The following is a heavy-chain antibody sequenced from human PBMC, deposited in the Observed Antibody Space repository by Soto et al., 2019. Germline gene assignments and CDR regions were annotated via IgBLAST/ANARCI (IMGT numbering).Heavy chain of an antibody. CDR2: IYYSGNT. J-gene: IGHJ5*02. Sequence: QVQLQESGPGLVKPSQTLSLTCTVSGGSISSGDYYWSWIRQPPGKGLEWIGYIYYSGNTYYSTSLKSRVTISVDTSKNQFSLKLSSVTAADTAVYYCARERPDGTRLDPWGQGTLVTVSS. CDR1: GGSISSGDYY. CDR3: ARERPDGTRLDP. D-gene: IGHD2-2*01. V-gene: IGHV4-30-4*01.